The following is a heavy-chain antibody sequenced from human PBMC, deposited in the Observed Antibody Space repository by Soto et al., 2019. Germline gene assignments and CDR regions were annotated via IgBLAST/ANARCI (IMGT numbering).Heavy chain of an antibody. CDR2: IIPILGIA. CDR1: GGTFSSYT. J-gene: IGHJ4*02. CDR3: ARDSTGGYDSTFDY. D-gene: IGHD5-12*01. Sequence: QFQLVQSGAEVKNPGSSVKVSCKASGGTFSSYTISWVRQAPGQGLEWMGRIIPILGIANHAQKIQGRVTITADKSTSTAYMELSSLRSEDTPVHYCARDSTGGYDSTFDYWGQGTLVTDS. V-gene: IGHV1-69*08.